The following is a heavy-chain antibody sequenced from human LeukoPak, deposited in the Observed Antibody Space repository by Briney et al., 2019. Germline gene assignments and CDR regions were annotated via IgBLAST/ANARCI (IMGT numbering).Heavy chain of an antibody. CDR3: AKVKALDAVASYFDY. D-gene: IGHD1-1*01. Sequence: GGSLRLSCAASGFVFSTYAMGWVRKAPGKGLEWVSAISSSGDNTYYADSVKGQFTISRDNSKNTLDLQMNSLRAEDTAMYHCAKVKALDAVASYFDYWGQGTLVTVSS. CDR2: ISSSGDNT. CDR1: GFVFSTYA. J-gene: IGHJ4*02. V-gene: IGHV3-23*01.